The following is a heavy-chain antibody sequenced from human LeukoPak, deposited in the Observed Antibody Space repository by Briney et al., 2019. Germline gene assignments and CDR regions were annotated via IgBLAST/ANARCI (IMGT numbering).Heavy chain of an antibody. D-gene: IGHD6-6*01. CDR3: ARALVSKHGYYMDV. J-gene: IGHJ6*03. CDR1: GGSISSYY. V-gene: IGHV4-4*07. Sequence: TSETLSLTCTVSGGSISSYYWSWIRQPAGKGLEWLGRIYTSGSTNYNPSLKSRVTMSVDTSKNQFSLKLSSVTAADTAVYYCARALVSKHGYYMDVWGKGTTVTVSS. CDR2: IYTSGST.